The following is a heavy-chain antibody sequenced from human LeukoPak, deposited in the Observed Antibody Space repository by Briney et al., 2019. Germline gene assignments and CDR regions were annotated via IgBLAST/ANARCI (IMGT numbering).Heavy chain of an antibody. CDR2: IRYDGSNK. V-gene: IGHV3-30*02. J-gene: IGHJ4*02. CDR1: GFTFSSYG. Sequence: GGSLRLSCAASGFTFSSYGMRWVRQAPGKGLEWVAFIRYDGSNKYYADSVKGRFTISRDNSKNTLYLQMNSLRAEDTAVYYCAKDFQWRDPSFDYWGQGTLVTVSS. D-gene: IGHD6-19*01. CDR3: AKDFQWRDPSFDY.